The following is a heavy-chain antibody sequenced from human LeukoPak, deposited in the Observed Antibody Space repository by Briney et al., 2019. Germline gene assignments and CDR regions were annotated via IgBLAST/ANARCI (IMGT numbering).Heavy chain of an antibody. CDR1: GYTFTSYD. CDR3: ARVPTYPMIAATGTGGGDY. V-gene: IGHV1-8*01. Sequence: ASVKVSCKASGYTFTSYDINWVRQAPGQALEWMGWMNRNSGNTGFAQKFQGRVTMTRNTSISTAYMELSSLRSEDTAVYYCARVPTYPMIAATGTGGGDYWGQGTLVTVSS. CDR2: MNRNSGNT. J-gene: IGHJ4*02. D-gene: IGHD6-13*01.